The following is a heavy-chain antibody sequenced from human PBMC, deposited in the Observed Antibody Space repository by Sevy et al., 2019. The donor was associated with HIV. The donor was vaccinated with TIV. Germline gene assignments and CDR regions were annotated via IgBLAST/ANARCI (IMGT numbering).Heavy chain of an antibody. CDR1: GFTFSTNS. CDR3: ARDGVSSGWYRGYYFDY. Sequence: GGSLRLSCVASGFTFSTNSMNRVRQAPGKGLEWVSYINSRSSTIHYADSVKGRFTIFRDNAQNSLYLQMNSLRAEDTAVYYCARDGVSSGWYRGYYFDYWGQGTLVTVSS. D-gene: IGHD6-19*01. CDR2: INSRSSTI. J-gene: IGHJ4*02. V-gene: IGHV3-48*01.